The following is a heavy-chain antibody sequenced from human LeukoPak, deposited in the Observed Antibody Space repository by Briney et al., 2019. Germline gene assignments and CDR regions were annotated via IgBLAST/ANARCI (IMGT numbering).Heavy chain of an antibody. D-gene: IGHD3-10*01. CDR3: ASHGSGSKPRFDY. J-gene: IGHJ4*02. CDR1: GFTFSSYG. CDR2: IRYDGSNK. V-gene: IGHV3-30*02. Sequence: GGSLRLSCAASGFTFSSYGMHWVRQAPGKGLEWVAFIRYDGSNKYYADSVKGRFTISRDNSKNTLYLQMNSLRAEDTAVYYCASHGSGSKPRFDYWGQGTLVTVSS.